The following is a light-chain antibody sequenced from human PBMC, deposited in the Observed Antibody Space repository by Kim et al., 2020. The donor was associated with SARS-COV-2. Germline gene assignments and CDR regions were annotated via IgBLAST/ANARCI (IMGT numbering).Light chain of an antibody. J-gene: IGLJ1*01. Sequence: GPSITTTCTGTGSDVGSYNSVSCYQHPPGKTPKLIMYDVSEPASGVSNRFSCSQSVTTSSLTISRLRAEDDAYYYCNSHTTSSTYVFGSGTKVTVL. CDR2: DVS. CDR1: GSDVGSYNS. CDR3: NSHTTSSTYV. V-gene: IGLV2-14*03.